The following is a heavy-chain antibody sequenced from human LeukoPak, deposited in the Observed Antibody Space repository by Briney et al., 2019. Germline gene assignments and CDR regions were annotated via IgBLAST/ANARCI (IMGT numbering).Heavy chain of an antibody. J-gene: IGHJ4*02. CDR3: AKKWGVGTTTLDYFDY. Sequence: GGSLRLSCTASGFTFSSYTMSWVRQAPGKGLKWVSTISTGGGNTYYADSVKGRFTISRDNSKNTLYLQMNSLTDEDTAVYYCAKKWGVGTTTLDYFDYWGQGTLVTVSS. CDR2: ISTGGGNT. CDR1: GFTFSSYT. D-gene: IGHD1-26*01. V-gene: IGHV3-23*01.